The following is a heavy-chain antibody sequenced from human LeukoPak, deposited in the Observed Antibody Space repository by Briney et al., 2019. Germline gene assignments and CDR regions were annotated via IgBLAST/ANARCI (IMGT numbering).Heavy chain of an antibody. CDR3: ARDRTDTNYFDY. Sequence: GGSLRLSCAASGFTFSNYNIQCVRQAPGKGLEWLSYIYSSGRTTYYSDSVRGRFTVSRDNAKNSLYLQMNSLRAEDTAVYYCARDRTDTNYFDYWGQGTLVTVSS. CDR2: IYSSGRTT. V-gene: IGHV3-48*01. J-gene: IGHJ4*02. D-gene: IGHD1-14*01. CDR1: GFTFSNYN.